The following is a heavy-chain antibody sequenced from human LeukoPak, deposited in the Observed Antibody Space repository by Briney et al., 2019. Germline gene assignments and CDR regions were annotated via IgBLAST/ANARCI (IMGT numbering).Heavy chain of an antibody. J-gene: IGHJ4*02. D-gene: IGHD3-22*01. CDR3: AREVYYDSSGSEGSFDY. Sequence: SETLSLTCTVSGGSISSYYWSWIRQPPGKGLEWIGYIYYSGSTNYNPSLKSRGTISVDTSKNQFSLKLSSVTAADTAVYYCAREVYYDSSGSEGSFDYWGQGTLVTVSS. CDR1: GGSISSYY. V-gene: IGHV4-59*01. CDR2: IYYSGST.